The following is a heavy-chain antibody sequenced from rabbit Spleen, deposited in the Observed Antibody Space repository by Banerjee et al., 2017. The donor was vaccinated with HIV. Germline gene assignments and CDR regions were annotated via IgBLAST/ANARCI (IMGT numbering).Heavy chain of an antibody. CDR2: IYGGASGRA. V-gene: IGHV1S40*01. CDR1: GFSFSSNYW. J-gene: IGHJ4*01. D-gene: IGHD2-1*01. Sequence: QSLEESGGDLVKPGASLTLTCTASGFSFSSNYWICWVRQAPGKGLEWIGCIYGGASGRAYYASWPKGRLTISKASSTAVTLQMTSLIAADAATYFCARGSATMTMVITGFYLTLWAPGTLVTVS. CDR3: ARGSATMTMVITGFYLTL.